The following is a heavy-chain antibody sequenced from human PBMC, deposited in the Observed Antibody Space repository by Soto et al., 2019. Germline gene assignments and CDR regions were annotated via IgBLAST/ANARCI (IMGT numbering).Heavy chain of an antibody. J-gene: IGHJ4*02. CDR2: ISAYNGNT. V-gene: IGHV1-18*01. Sequence: ASVKVSCKASGYTFTSYGISWVRQAPGQGLEWMGWISAYNGNTNYAQKLQGRVTMTTDTSTSTAYMELRSLRSDDTAVYYCAISCFWGIARYYFAYWGQGTLVPGSS. D-gene: IGHD6-13*01. CDR1: GYTFTSYG. CDR3: AISCFWGIARYYFAY.